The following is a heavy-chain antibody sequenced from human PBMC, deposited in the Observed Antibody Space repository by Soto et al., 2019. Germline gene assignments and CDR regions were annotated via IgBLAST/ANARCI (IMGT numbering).Heavy chain of an antibody. CDR3: AWIPGIQTAGTSYFDY. D-gene: IGHD6-13*01. CDR2: IDWDDDK. V-gene: IGHV2-70*01. J-gene: IGHJ4*02. Sequence: SGPTLVNPTQTLTLTCTFSGFSLSTSGMCVSWIRQPPGKALEWLALIDWDDDKYYSTSLKTRLTISKDTSKNQVDLTMTNMDPVDTATYYCAWIPGIQTAGTSYFDYWGQGTLVTVSS. CDR1: GFSLSTSGMC.